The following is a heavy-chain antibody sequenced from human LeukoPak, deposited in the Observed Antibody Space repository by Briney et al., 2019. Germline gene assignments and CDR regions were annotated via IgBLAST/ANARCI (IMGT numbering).Heavy chain of an antibody. D-gene: IGHD3-10*01. CDR2: IYYSGST. J-gene: IGHJ6*02. Sequence: SETLSLTCTVSGGSISSGTDYWSWIRQPPGKGLEWIGIIYYSGSTYYNPSLKSRVTISVDTSKNQFSLKLSSVTAADTAVYYCARDGSGSTDSYYYYGMDVWGQGTTVTVSS. CDR3: ARDGSGSTDSYYYYGMDV. V-gene: IGHV4-39*07. CDR1: GGSISSGTDY.